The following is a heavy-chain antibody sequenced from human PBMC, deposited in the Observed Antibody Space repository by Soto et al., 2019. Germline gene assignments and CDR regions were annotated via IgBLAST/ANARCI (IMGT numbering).Heavy chain of an antibody. CDR2: IYYSGST. V-gene: IGHV4-59*01. CDR3: ARDVGGPYDH. J-gene: IGHJ4*01. CDR1: GATITINY. Sequence: SETLSLTCTVSGATITINYWSWIRQAPGKGLEWIGYIYYSGSTTYNPSLKSRVTMSADTSKDQFSLKLNSVTAADTAVYYCARDVGGPYDHWGPGILVTVSS. D-gene: IGHD2-15*01.